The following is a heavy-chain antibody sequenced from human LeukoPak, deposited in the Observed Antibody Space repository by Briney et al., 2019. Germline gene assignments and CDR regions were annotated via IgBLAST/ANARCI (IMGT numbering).Heavy chain of an antibody. V-gene: IGHV4-4*07. CDR3: ARSVGDDSSGSLRRYYYYYYMDV. D-gene: IGHD3-22*01. CDR1: GGSISSYY. J-gene: IGHJ6*03. CDR2: IYTSGST. Sequence: SETLSLTCTVSGGSISSYYWSWIRQPAGKGLEWIGRIYTSGSTNYNPSLKSRVTMSVDTSKNQFSLKLSSVTAADTAVYYRARSVGDDSSGSLRRYYYYYYMDVWGKGTTVTVSS.